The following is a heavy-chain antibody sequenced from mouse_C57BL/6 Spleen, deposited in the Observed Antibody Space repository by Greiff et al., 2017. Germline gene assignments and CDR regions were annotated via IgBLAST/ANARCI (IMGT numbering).Heavy chain of an antibody. J-gene: IGHJ2*01. CDR3: ARYYSNYVGFFDY. V-gene: IGHV5-17*01. CDR2: ISSGSSTI. CDR1: GFTFSDYG. Sequence: EVQRVESGGGLVKPGGSLKLSCAASGFTFSDYGMHWVRPAPEKGLEWVAYISSGSSTIYYADTVKGRFTISRDNAKNTLFLQMTSLRSEDTAMYYCARYYSNYVGFFDYWGQGTTLTVAS. D-gene: IGHD2-5*01.